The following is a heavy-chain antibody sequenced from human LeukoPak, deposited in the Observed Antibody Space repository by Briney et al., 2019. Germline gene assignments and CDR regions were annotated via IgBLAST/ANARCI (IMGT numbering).Heavy chain of an antibody. J-gene: IGHJ4*02. Sequence: GGSLILSCAASGFTFSSYSMNWVRQAPGKGLEWVSSISSSSSYIYYADSVKGRFTISRDNAKNSLYLQMNSLRAEDTAVYYCARDGQYCSGGSCYYLVLDYWGQGTLVTVSS. V-gene: IGHV3-21*01. CDR2: ISSSSSYI. CDR3: ARDGQYCSGGSCYYLVLDY. D-gene: IGHD2-15*01. CDR1: GFTFSSYS.